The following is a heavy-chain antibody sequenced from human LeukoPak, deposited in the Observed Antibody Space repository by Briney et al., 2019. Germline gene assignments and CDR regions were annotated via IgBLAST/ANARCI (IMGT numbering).Heavy chain of an antibody. V-gene: IGHV4-39*01. Sequence: SETLSLTCTVSGCSISTSSYYWGWIRQPPGKGLEWIGTIYYSGSTYYNPSLKSRVTISVDTSKNLFSLKLSSVTAADTALYYCARHRIAAADDAFEIWGQGTMVTVSS. J-gene: IGHJ3*02. CDR3: ARHRIAAADDAFEI. D-gene: IGHD6-13*01. CDR2: IYYSGST. CDR1: GCSISTSSYY.